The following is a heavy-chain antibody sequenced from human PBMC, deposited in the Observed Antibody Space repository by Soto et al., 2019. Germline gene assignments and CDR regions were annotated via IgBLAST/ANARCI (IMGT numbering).Heavy chain of an antibody. J-gene: IGHJ4*02. CDR3: ARDNNWSLDY. D-gene: IGHD1-1*01. CDR2: IKTDGSFT. V-gene: IGHV3-74*01. CDR1: GFTFSKHW. Sequence: EVQLAESGGGLVQSGGSLRLSCAASGFTFSKHWMHWVRQAPGKGLVWVSHIKTDGSFTRDADSVKGRFTISSDNARNTLYLQMNSLRAEDTAVYYCARDNNWSLDYWGQGTLVTVSS.